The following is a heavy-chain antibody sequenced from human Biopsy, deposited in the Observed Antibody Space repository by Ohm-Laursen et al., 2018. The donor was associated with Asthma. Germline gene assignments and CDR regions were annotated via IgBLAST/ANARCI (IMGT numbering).Heavy chain of an antibody. CDR2: IYYSGTT. CDR1: SGSGGYMRSGNYY. V-gene: IGHV4-39*01. D-gene: IGHD6-13*01. CDR3: VRGSSSWHHGPFHYYYGLDV. J-gene: IGHJ6*02. Sequence: VTLSLTCSLSSGSGGYMRSGNYYWGWIRQPPGKGLEWIGSIYYSGTTYYSPSLESRVTVSADTSKNQFSLKLSSVTAADTAVYYCVRGSSSWHHGPFHYYYGLDVWGQGTTATVSS.